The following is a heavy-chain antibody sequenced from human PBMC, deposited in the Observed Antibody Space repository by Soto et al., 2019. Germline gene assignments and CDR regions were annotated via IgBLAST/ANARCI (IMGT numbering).Heavy chain of an antibody. CDR1: GGTLSTYS. Sequence: QVQLVQSGDEVEKPGSSVEVSCKASGGTLSTYSINWVRQAPGQGLEWMGRLIPMLGVATYAQKFQGRVTITVDKSANTAYLDLNSLTSEDTAIYYCARDKWLVDWGRGTLVTVSS. CDR2: LIPMLGVA. D-gene: IGHD6-19*01. V-gene: IGHV1-69*04. J-gene: IGHJ1*01. CDR3: ARDKWLVD.